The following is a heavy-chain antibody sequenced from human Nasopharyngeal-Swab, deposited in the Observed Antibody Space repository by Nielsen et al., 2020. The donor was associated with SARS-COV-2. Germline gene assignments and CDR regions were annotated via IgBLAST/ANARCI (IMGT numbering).Heavy chain of an antibody. CDR2: INPGGGST. J-gene: IGHJ5*02. D-gene: IGHD3-22*01. CDR1: GYTFTSYY. V-gene: IGHV1-46*01. CDR3: ARDVDSSGYYAWFDP. Sequence: ASVKVSCKASGYTFTSYYMHWVRQAPGQGLEWMGIINPGGGSTSYAQKFQGRVTMTRDTSTSTVYMELSSLRSEDTAVYYCARDVDSSGYYAWFDPWAREPWSPSPQ.